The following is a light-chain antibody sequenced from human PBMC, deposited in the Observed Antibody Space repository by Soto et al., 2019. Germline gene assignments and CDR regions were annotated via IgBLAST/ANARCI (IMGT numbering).Light chain of an antibody. CDR2: DAS. CDR1: KSVTSSY. CDR3: QQYGSSPPVT. Sequence: EIVLTQSPATLSLSPGERATLSCRASKSVTSSYFAWYQQKPGLAPRLLIYDASSRATGMPDRFSGSGSVTDFTLTISRLEPDDCAVYYCQQYGSSPPVTLGQGTRLAIK. J-gene: IGKJ5*01. V-gene: IGKV3D-20*01.